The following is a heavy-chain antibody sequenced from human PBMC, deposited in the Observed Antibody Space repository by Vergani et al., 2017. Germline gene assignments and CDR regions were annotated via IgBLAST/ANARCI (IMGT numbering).Heavy chain of an antibody. Sequence: EVQLVESGGGLVQPGGSLRLSCAASGFTFSSYWMSWVRQAPGKGLEWVANIKQDGSAKYYVDSVKGRFTISRDNAKNSLYLQMNSLRAEDTAVYYCAREGVXCSSTSCYKGGADYWGQGTLVTVSS. CDR3: AREGVXCSSTSCYKGGADY. CDR2: IKQDGSAK. J-gene: IGHJ4*02. D-gene: IGHD2-2*02. V-gene: IGHV3-7*01. CDR1: GFTFSSYW.